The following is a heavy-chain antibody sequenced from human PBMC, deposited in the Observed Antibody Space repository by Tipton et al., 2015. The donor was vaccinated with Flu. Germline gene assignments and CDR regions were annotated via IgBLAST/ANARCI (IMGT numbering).Heavy chain of an antibody. CDR3: ATVSSYYFFFDS. D-gene: IGHD1-26*01. V-gene: IGHV4-34*01. Sequence: TLSLTCAVYGGSFSSHYWSWIRQPPGKGLEWIGEINPSGSTNYNPSLKSRVTISGDTSKNQVSLKLSSVTAADTAVYYCATVSSYYFFFDSWAREPWSPSPQ. CDR1: GGSFSSHY. J-gene: IGHJ4*02. CDR2: INPSGST.